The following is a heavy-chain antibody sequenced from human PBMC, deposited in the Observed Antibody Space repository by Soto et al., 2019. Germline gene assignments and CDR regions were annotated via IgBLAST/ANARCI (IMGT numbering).Heavy chain of an antibody. Sequence: PGGSLRLSCATSGFTFSSYSMNWVRQAPGKGLEWVSYISSSSTIYYADSVKGRFTISRDNAKNSLYLQMNSLRAEDTAVYYCAKVLTAGYCSGGSCYFLGDYWGQGTLVTVSS. V-gene: IGHV3-48*01. CDR2: ISSSSTI. CDR1: GFTFSSYS. J-gene: IGHJ4*02. CDR3: AKVLTAGYCSGGSCYFLGDY. D-gene: IGHD2-15*01.